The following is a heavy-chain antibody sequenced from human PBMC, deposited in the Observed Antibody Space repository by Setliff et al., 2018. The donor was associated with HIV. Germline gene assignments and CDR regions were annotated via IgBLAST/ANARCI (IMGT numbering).Heavy chain of an antibody. V-gene: IGHV1-3*01. CDR3: AIGSSNWPHRPNNYYFDY. D-gene: IGHD6-13*01. Sequence: ASVKVSCKASGDTFTTYALHWVRQAPGQRLEWMGWINAGNGDTKSSQKFQGRVTITRDTSASTAYTELSSLRSEDTGVYYCAIGSSNWPHRPNNYYFDYWGQGTPVTVSS. CDR1: GDTFTTYA. CDR2: INAGNGDT. J-gene: IGHJ4*02.